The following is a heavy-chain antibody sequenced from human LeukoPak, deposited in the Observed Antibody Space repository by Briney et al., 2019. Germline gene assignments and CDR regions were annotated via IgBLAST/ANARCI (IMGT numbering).Heavy chain of an antibody. CDR3: ARTRYSSNWYDY. V-gene: IGHV3-53*01. J-gene: IGHJ5*01. D-gene: IGHD6-19*01. Sequence: GGSLRLSCAASGFTVSSNYMSWVRQAPGKGLEWVSFIYSGGSTYYAGSVKGRFTISRDNAKNTLYLQMNSLRGEDTALYYCARTRYSSNWYDYWGQGTLVTVSS. CDR2: IYSGGST. CDR1: GFTVSSNY.